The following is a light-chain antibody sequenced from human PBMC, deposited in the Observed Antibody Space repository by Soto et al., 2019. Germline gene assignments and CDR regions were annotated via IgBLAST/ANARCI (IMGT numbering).Light chain of an antibody. CDR2: GAS. Sequence: EIVLTQSPGTLSLSPGERATLSCRASQSVSSSYLSWYQQKPGQAPRLLIYGASSRDTGIPDRFSGSGSGTDFTLTISRLEPEDFAVYYCQQYGSSRLTFGPGTKVDIK. V-gene: IGKV3-20*01. J-gene: IGKJ3*01. CDR1: QSVSSSY. CDR3: QQYGSSRLT.